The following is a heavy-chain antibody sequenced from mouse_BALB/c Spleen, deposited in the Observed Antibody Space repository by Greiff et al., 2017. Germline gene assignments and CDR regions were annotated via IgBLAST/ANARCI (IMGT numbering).Heavy chain of an antibody. CDR3: ARTVNYDYDGLYYFDN. V-gene: IGHV1-39*01. Sequence: EVQRVESGPELEKPGASVKISCKASGYSFTGYNMNWVKQSNGTSLEWIGNFDPYYGGTSYNQKFKCKATLTVYKSSSTAYMKLKSLTSEDSAVYYCARTVNYDYDGLYYFDNWGEGTTHT. CDR2: FDPYYGGT. D-gene: IGHD2-4*01. J-gene: IGHJ2*01. CDR1: GYSFTGYN.